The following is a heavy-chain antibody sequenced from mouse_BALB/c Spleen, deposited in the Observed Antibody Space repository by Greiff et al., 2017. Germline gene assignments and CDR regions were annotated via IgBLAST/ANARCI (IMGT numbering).Heavy chain of an antibody. CDR1: GYSITSDYA. J-gene: IGHJ3*01. V-gene: IGHV3-2*02. CDR3: ARRRDGYYWFAY. D-gene: IGHD2-3*01. CDR2: ISYSGST. Sequence: EVQLQESGPGLVKPSQSLSLTCTVTGYSITSDYAWNWIRQFPGNKLEWMGYISYSGSTSYNPSLKSRISITRDTSKNQFFLQLNSVTTEDTATYYCARRRDGYYWFAYWGQGTLLTVSA.